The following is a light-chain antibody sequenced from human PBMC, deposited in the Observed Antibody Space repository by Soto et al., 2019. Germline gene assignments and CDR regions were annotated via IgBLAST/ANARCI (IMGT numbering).Light chain of an antibody. V-gene: IGLV4-69*01. CDR1: SRQSSYA. Sequence: QPVLTQSPSASASLGASVKLTCTLSSRQSSYAIAWHQQQPEKGPRYLMKVNSDGSHSKGDGIPDRFSGSSSGAERYLTVASLQSEDEADYYWQTWGTGFVIFGGGTKLTGL. CDR3: QTWGTGFVI. J-gene: IGLJ2*01. CDR2: VNSDGSH.